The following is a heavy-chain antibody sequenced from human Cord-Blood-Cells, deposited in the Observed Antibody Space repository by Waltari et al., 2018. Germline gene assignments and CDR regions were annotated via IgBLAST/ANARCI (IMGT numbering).Heavy chain of an antibody. CDR2: ISYDGSNK. J-gene: IGHJ4*02. V-gene: IGHV3-30-3*01. CDR1: GFTFSRYA. Sequence: QVQLVESGGGVVQPGRSLRLSCAASGFTFSRYAMHWVRQAPGKGLEWVAVISYDGSNKYYADSVKGRFTISRDKSKNTLYLQMNSLRAEDTAVYYCAREDYWGQGTLVTVSS. CDR3: AREDY.